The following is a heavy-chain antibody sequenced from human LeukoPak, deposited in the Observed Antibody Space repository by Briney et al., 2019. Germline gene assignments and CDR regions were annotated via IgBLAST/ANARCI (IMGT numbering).Heavy chain of an antibody. CDR1: GFTFSSYG. V-gene: IGHV3-30*03. Sequence: GGSLRLSCAASGFTFSSYGMHWVRQAPGKGLEWVAVISYDGSNKYYADSVKGRFTISRDNSKNTLYLQMNSLRAEDTAVYYCALGERITMIASQFDYWGQGTLVTVSS. CDR2: ISYDGSNK. CDR3: ALGERITMIASQFDY. D-gene: IGHD3-22*01. J-gene: IGHJ4*02.